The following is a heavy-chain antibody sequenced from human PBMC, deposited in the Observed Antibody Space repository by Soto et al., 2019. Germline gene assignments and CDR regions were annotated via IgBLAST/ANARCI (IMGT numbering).Heavy chain of an antibody. CDR1: GFSFSNAW. CDR2: IKSKTDGGTT. Sequence: EVQLVESGGGLVQPGGSLRLSCVASGFSFSNAWMSWVRQAPGKGLEWVGRIKSKTDGGTTAYAPPVKGRFTISRDDAKNLLYLQMNNRKIEDTAVYYCTTDDPINRNWGQGTLVTVSS. CDR3: TTDDPINRN. V-gene: IGHV3-15*01. J-gene: IGHJ4*02.